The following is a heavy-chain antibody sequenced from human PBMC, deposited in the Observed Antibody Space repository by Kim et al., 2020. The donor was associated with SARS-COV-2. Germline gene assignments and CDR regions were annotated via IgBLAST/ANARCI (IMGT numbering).Heavy chain of an antibody. J-gene: IGHJ4*02. Sequence: DSVRGRFTISRDNAKNSLYLQMDSLRAEDTAVYYCARDNGGYSAYDGVDYWGQGTLVTVSS. CDR3: ARDNGGYSAYDGVDY. D-gene: IGHD5-12*01. V-gene: IGHV3-11*06.